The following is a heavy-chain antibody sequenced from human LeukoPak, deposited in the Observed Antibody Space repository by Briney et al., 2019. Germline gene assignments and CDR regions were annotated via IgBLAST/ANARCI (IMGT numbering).Heavy chain of an antibody. Sequence: SETLSLTCTVSAGSISRGSYYWTWIRQPAGKGLEWIGRIYTSGNTNSNPSLKSRVTISVDTSKNQFSLKLSSVTAADTAVYYCARDFAAAGPQPGADYYMDVWGKGTTVTVSS. CDR3: ARDFAAAGPQPGADYYMDV. D-gene: IGHD6-13*01. CDR1: AGSISRGSYY. CDR2: IYTSGNT. J-gene: IGHJ6*03. V-gene: IGHV4-61*02.